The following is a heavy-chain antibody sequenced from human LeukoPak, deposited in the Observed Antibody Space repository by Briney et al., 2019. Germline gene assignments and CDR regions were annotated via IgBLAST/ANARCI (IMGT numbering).Heavy chain of an antibody. CDR2: IYHSGST. CDR1: GGSISSSNW. J-gene: IGHJ3*02. V-gene: IGHV4-4*02. Sequence: SETLSLTCAVSGGSISSSNWWSWVRQPPGKGLEWIGEIYHSGSTYYNPSLKSRVTISVDTSKNHFSLKLNSVTAADTAVHYCARQGGTFDIWGQGTMVTVSS. CDR3: ARQGGTFDI. D-gene: IGHD3-16*01.